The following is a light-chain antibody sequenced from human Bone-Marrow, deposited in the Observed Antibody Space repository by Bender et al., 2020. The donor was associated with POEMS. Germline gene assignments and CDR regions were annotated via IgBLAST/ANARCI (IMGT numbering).Light chain of an antibody. Sequence: QSALTQPPSASGSPGQSITISCTGTSSDVGAYNYVSWYQQHPGKVPKLMIYDVSNRPSGVSNRFSGSKSGNTASLTISGLQAEDEADYYCTSYTRSNSYVFGTGTKVTVL. CDR2: DVS. V-gene: IGLV2-14*01. J-gene: IGLJ1*01. CDR1: SSDVGAYNY. CDR3: TSYTRSNSYV.